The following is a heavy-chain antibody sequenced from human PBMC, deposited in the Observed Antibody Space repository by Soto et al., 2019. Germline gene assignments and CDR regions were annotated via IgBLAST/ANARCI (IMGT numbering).Heavy chain of an antibody. Sequence: GGSLRLSCAASGFTFSSYSMNWVRQAPGKGLEWVSYISSSSSTIYYADSVKGRFTISRDNAKNSLYLQMNSLRDEDTAVYYCARASFGGAVAGTAMLYYYYGMDVWGQGTTVTVSS. CDR1: GFTFSSYS. V-gene: IGHV3-48*02. CDR3: ARASFGGAVAGTAMLYYYYGMDV. D-gene: IGHD6-19*01. J-gene: IGHJ6*02. CDR2: ISSSSSTI.